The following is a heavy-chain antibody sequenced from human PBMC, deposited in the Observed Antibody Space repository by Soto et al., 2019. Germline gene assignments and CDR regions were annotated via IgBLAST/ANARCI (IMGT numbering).Heavy chain of an antibody. V-gene: IGHV4-30-4*01. CDR1: GGSMSENDYY. J-gene: IGHJ3*02. D-gene: IGHD3-10*02. CDR2: IYDTWTT. CDR3: ARGIVRGGFDI. Sequence: QVQLQEAGPGLVRPSQTLSLTCTVAGGSMSENDYYWSWLRQSPGQGLQWIGYIYDTWTTSYSPSLKSRVNMSADTSRNKFSLKLTTVTAADTALYFCARGIVRGGFDIWGQGTLVTVSS.